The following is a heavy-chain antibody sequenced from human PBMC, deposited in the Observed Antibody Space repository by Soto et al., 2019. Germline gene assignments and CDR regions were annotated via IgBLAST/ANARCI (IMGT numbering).Heavy chain of an antibody. CDR3: ARYILGPRAFDY. Sequence: EVQLVESGGGIVQPGGSLRLSCSVSGFTFSSHWMHWVRQAPGKGLEWVSRISTDGSRTTYADSVKGRVTISRDNAKNTLNLDMSSLRAGVTAVYYCARYILGPRAFDYWGQGTLVTVSP. CDR2: ISTDGSRT. CDR1: GFTFSSHW. V-gene: IGHV3-74*01. J-gene: IGHJ4*02. D-gene: IGHD3-9*01.